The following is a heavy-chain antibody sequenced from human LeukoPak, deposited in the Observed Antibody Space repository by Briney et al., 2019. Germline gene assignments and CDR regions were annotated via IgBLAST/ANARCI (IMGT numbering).Heavy chain of an antibody. CDR3: ARDTAMVTYWFDP. Sequence: ASVKVSCKASGYTXTGYYMHWLRQAXGQGLEWMGWINPNSGGTTYAQKFQGRVTMTRDKSISTAYMELSRLRSDDTAVYYCARDTAMVTYWFDPWGQGTLVTVSS. V-gene: IGHV1-2*02. CDR1: GYTXTGYY. J-gene: IGHJ5*02. CDR2: INPNSGGT. D-gene: IGHD5-18*01.